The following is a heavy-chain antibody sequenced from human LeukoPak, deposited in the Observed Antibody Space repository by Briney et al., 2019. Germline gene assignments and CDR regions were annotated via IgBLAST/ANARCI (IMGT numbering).Heavy chain of an antibody. J-gene: IGHJ5*02. CDR2: INPSGGST. V-gene: IGHV1-46*01. D-gene: IGHD4-17*01. CDR1: GFTFSSCA. Sequence: GGSLRLSCAASGFTFSSCAMTWVRQAPGQGLEWMGIINPSGGSTSYAQKFQGRVTMTRDTSTSTVYMELSSLRSEDTAVYYCARVNGDYGLSDDPWGQGTLVTVSS. CDR3: ARVNGDYGLSDDP.